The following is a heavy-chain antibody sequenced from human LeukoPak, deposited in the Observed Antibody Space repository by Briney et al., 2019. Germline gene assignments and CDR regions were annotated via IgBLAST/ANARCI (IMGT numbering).Heavy chain of an antibody. Sequence: PSETLSFTCTVSGGSVSSYYWNWIRQPPGKGLEGIGYIYYSGSTNYNPSLKSRVTISVDTSKNQFSLKLNSVTAADTAVYYCARWDSGSYFLDYWGQGTLVTVSS. D-gene: IGHD1-26*01. CDR3: ARWDSGSYFLDY. J-gene: IGHJ4*02. CDR2: IYYSGST. V-gene: IGHV4-59*02. CDR1: GGSVSSYY.